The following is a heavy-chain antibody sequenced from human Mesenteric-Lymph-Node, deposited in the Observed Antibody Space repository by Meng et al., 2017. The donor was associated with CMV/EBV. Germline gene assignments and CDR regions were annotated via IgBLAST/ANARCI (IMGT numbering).Heavy chain of an antibody. CDR1: GSISSNNW. D-gene: IGHD3-10*01. V-gene: IGHV4-4*02. J-gene: IGHJ5*02. CDR3: ATIRGGSGSYRDWFDP. CDR2: IYHSGST. Sequence: GSISSNNWWSWVRQPPGKGLEWIGEIYHSGSTNYNPSLKSRLTISVDKSKNQFSLKLSSVTAADTAVYYCATIRGGSGSYRDWFDPWGQGALVTVSS.